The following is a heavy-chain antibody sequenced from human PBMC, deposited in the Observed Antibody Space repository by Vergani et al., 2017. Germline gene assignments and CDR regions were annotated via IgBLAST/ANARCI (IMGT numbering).Heavy chain of an antibody. V-gene: IGHV3-30*03. CDR2: ISYEGGNK. D-gene: IGHD6-6*01. CDR3: ARGAQPVYYSYMYV. J-gene: IGHJ6*03. CDR1: GFSSGSYG. Sequence: QVQLVESGGNVVQSGTSLRLYCAASGFSSGSYGMHWVRQSPGKGLEGVAVISYEGGNKYYADSVKGRFTIYKDNTVDMLSLQMNSLRPDDTAVYYCARGAQPVYYSYMYVWGKGTTVTVSS.